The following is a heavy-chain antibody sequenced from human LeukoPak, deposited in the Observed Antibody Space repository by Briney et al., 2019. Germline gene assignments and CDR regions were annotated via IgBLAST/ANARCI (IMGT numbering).Heavy chain of an antibody. Sequence: NPGGSLRLSCAASGFTFSSYSMNWVRQAPGKGLEWMGIIYPGDSDTRYSPSFQGQVTISADKSISTAYLQWSSLKASDTAMYYCARRRSSGSPGRGPAYAFDIWGQGTMVTVSS. CDR3: ARRRSSGSPGRGPAYAFDI. CDR1: GFTFSSYS. CDR2: IYPGDSDT. D-gene: IGHD1-26*01. J-gene: IGHJ3*02. V-gene: IGHV5-51*01.